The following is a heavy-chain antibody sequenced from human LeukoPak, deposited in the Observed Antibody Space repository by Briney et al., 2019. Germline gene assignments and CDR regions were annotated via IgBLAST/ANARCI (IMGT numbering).Heavy chain of an antibody. J-gene: IGHJ3*02. CDR1: GFTFNDYY. Sequence: PGESLKISCAASGFTFNDYYMSWIRQAPGKGLEWVSYISSRGRTIYYADSVKGRFTISRDNGENSLYLRMNSLRVEDTALYYCARGSDWNAFDSWGQGTVVTVSS. V-gene: IGHV3-11*01. CDR3: ARGSDWNAFDS. CDR2: ISSRGRTI. D-gene: IGHD3/OR15-3a*01.